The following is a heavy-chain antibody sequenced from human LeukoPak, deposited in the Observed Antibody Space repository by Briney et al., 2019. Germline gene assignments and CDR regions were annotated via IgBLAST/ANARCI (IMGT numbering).Heavy chain of an antibody. D-gene: IGHD3-3*01. V-gene: IGHV3-74*01. CDR3: ARDYDRYYMDV. CDR1: GFTFSNYA. J-gene: IGHJ6*03. Sequence: GGSLRLSCAASGFTFSNYAMTWVRQAPGKGLEWVSRINSEGSSTSYADSVKGRFTISRDNAKNTLYLQMNSLRAEDTAVYYCARDYDRYYMDVWGKGTTVTVSS. CDR2: INSEGSST.